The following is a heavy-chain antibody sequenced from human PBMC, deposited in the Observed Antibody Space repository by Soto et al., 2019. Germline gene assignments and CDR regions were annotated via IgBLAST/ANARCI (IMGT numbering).Heavy chain of an antibody. J-gene: IGHJ6*02. CDR2: IYYSGST. CDR1: GGSISSYY. V-gene: IGHV4-59*04. CDR3: ATNYAYYYYYGMDV. Sequence: SETLSLTCTVSGGSISSYYWSWIRQPPGKGLEWIGYIYYSGSTYYNPSLKSRVTISVDTSKNQFSLKLSSVTAADTAVYYCATNYAYYYYYGMDVWGQGTTVTVSS. D-gene: IGHD4-4*01.